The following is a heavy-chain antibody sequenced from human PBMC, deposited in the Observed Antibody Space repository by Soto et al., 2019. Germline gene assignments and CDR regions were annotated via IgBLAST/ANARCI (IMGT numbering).Heavy chain of an antibody. CDR3: AKSRVVTTSRYYYGMDV. Sequence: GGSLRLSCAASGFNVSSNDMNWVRQAPGKGLEWASIIDSDDSTYYADSVKGRFTISRDNSKNTLYLQMNSLRAEDTAVYYCAKSRVVTTSRYYYGMDVWGQGTTVTVSS. CDR2: IDSDDST. J-gene: IGHJ6*02. CDR1: GFNVSSND. D-gene: IGHD2-21*02. V-gene: IGHV3-53*01.